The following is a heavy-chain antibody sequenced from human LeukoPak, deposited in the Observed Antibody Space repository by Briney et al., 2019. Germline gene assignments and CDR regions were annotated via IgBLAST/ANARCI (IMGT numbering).Heavy chain of an antibody. CDR2: ISSSGRTI. CDR1: GFSFSSDE. Sequence: GGSLRPACALAGFSFSSDEMKWVRPAPGEGLGWVSDISSSGRTIDYADSVKGRFTISRDNAKNPLYLQTNTLRAEDTAVYYCAVTTVGFALDYWGQGTLVTVSS. V-gene: IGHV3-48*03. CDR3: AVTTVGFALDY. D-gene: IGHD4-17*01. J-gene: IGHJ4*02.